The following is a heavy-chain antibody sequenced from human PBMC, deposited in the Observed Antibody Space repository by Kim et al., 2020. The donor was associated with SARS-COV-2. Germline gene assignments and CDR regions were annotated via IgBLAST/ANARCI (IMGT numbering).Heavy chain of an antibody. CDR1: GFTFSDYY. CDR2: ISSSSSYT. J-gene: IGHJ5*02. CDR3: ASGWIGTFVRFDP. Sequence: GGSLRLSCAASGFTFSDYYMSWIRQAPGKGLEWVSYISSSSSYTNYADSVKGRFTISRDNAKNSLYLQMNSLRAEDTAVYYCASGWIGTFVRFDPWGQGTLVTVSS. D-gene: IGHD5-12*01. V-gene: IGHV3-11*06.